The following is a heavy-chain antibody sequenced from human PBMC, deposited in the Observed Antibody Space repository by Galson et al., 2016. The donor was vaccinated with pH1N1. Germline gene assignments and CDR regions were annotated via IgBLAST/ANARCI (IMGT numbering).Heavy chain of an antibody. V-gene: IGHV3-30*02. Sequence: SLRLSCAASGFTFNSYGMHWVRQGPGKGLEWVAFVHYDGNNKYYADSVKGRFTVSRDNSKNMLYLQMNSLRAEDTAHYYCASNQRFLEQDAFDIWGLGTRVTVSS. CDR2: VHYDGNNK. D-gene: IGHD3-3*01. CDR3: ASNQRFLEQDAFDI. J-gene: IGHJ3*02. CDR1: GFTFNSYG.